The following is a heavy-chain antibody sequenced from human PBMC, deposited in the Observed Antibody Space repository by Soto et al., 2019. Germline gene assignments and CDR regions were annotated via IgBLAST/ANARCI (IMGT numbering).Heavy chain of an antibody. V-gene: IGHV1-18*01. D-gene: IGHD3-22*01. CDR3: AKDGPTDTSADEVIFSAFDI. J-gene: IGHJ3*02. CDR2: ISAYHGIT. Sequence: GASVKVSRKASGYTFSSYGISWVGQAPGQRAEGLGRISAYHGITNYAQKLQGRVTMTTDTSTRTAYRELRRLRSDDTAVYYCAKDGPTDTSADEVIFSAFDISGQGTMFTVSS. CDR1: GYTFSSYG.